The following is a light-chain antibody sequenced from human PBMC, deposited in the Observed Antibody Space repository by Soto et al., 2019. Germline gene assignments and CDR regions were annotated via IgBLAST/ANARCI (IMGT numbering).Light chain of an antibody. J-gene: IGLJ1*01. CDR1: SSVVGGYSY. Sequence: QSALTQPHSVSGSPGQSVTISCTGTSSVVGGYSYVSWYQQHPGKAPELIIYDVTERPSGVPDRFSGSKSGNTASLTISGLQAEDEADYYCCPYTGSYSYVFGIGTKVTVL. CDR3: CPYTGSYSYV. CDR2: DVT. V-gene: IGLV2-11*01.